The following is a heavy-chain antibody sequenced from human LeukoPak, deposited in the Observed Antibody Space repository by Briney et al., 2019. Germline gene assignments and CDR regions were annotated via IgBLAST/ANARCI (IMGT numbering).Heavy chain of an antibody. J-gene: IGHJ4*02. D-gene: IGHD3-10*01. V-gene: IGHV3-30*18. CDR2: ISYDGSNK. CDR3: AKLWFGELDFDY. Sequence: PGGSLRLSCAASGFTFSSYGMHWDRQAPGKGLEWVAVISYDGSNKYYADSVKGRFTISRDNSKNTLYLQMNSLRAEDTAVYYCAKLWFGELDFDYWGQGTLVTVSS. CDR1: GFTFSSYG.